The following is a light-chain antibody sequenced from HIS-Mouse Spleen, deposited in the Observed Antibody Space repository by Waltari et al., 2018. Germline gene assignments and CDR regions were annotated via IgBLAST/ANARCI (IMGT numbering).Light chain of an antibody. J-gene: IGLJ2*01. CDR3: SSYTSSSTLVV. Sequence: QSALTQPASVSGSPGQSITISCPGTSSDVGGYHYVSWYQKHPVKAPKLMIYDVSNRPSGVSNRFSGSKSGNTASLTIYGLQAEDEADYYCSSYTSSSTLVVFGGGTKLTVL. CDR2: DVS. V-gene: IGLV2-14*03. CDR1: SSDVGGYHY.